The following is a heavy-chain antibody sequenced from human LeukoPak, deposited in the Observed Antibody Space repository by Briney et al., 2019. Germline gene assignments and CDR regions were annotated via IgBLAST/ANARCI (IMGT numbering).Heavy chain of an antibody. CDR3: ASGIRAFDN. Sequence: GGSLRLSCIASGFTISSTYMSWVRQAPGKGLEWVSVTYSGGSTYYADSVKGRCTISRDNSKNALYLQMNSLRGEDTAVYYCASGIRAFDNWGQGTLVTVSA. J-gene: IGHJ4*02. CDR1: GFTISSTY. D-gene: IGHD1-26*01. CDR2: TYSGGST. V-gene: IGHV3-66*01.